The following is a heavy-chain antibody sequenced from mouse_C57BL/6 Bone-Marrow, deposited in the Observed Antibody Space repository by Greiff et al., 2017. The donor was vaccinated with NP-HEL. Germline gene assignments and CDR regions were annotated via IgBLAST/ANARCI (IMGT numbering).Heavy chain of an antibody. CDR3: ARWLLHYYYAMDY. Sequence: QVQLQQPGAELVRPGTSVKLSCKASGYTFTSYWMHWVKQRPGQGLEWIGVIDPSDSYTNYNQKFKGKATLTVDTSSSTAYMQLSSLTSEDSAVYYCARWLLHYYYAMDYWGQGTSVTVSS. V-gene: IGHV1-59*01. CDR1: GYTFTSYW. CDR2: IDPSDSYT. J-gene: IGHJ4*01. D-gene: IGHD2-3*01.